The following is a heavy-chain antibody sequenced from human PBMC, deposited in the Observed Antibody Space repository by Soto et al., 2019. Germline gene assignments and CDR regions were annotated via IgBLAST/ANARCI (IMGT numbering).Heavy chain of an antibody. CDR1: GGSISSYY. D-gene: IGHD1-7*01. V-gene: IGHV4-59*01. CDR3: ARGGGSQGDLELALMDV. Sequence: PSETLSLTCTVSGGSISSYYWSWIRQPPGKGLEWIGYIYYSGSTNYNPSLKSRVTISVDTSKNQFSLKLSSVAAADTAVYYFARGGGSQGDLELALMDVWGQGTTVTVS. CDR2: IYYSGST. J-gene: IGHJ6*02.